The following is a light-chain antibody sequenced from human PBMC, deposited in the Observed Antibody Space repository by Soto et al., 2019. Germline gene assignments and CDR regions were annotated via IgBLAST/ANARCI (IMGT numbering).Light chain of an antibody. CDR2: AAS. V-gene: IGKV1-5*01. J-gene: IGKJ5*01. CDR3: QQFTNYQGT. CDR1: QSIGRW. Sequence: DIQMTQSPSTLSAFVEDRVTITCRASQSIGRWLAWYQQKPGKAPKLLIYAASTLQSGVPSRFSGSGSGTDFTLTISSLQSEDFATYYCQQFTNYQGTFGQGTRLEIK.